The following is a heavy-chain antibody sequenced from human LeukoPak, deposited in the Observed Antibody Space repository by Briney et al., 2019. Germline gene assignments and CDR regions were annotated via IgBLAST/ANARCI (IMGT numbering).Heavy chain of an antibody. CDR2: IIPIFGTA. D-gene: IGHD3-10*01. Sequence: SVKVSCKAAGGTFSSYAISWVRQAPGEGVEWMGGIIPIFGTANYAQKFQGRVTVTADESRSTAYMELSSLRSEDTTVYYCARTYYYGSGSYYYFDYWGQGTLVTVSS. V-gene: IGHV1-69*13. J-gene: IGHJ4*02. CDR1: GGTFSSYA. CDR3: ARTYYYGSGSYYYFDY.